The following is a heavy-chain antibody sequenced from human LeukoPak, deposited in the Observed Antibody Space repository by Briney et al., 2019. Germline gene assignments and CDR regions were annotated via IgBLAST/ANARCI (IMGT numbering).Heavy chain of an antibody. CDR2: ISGSGGST. J-gene: IGHJ6*03. CDR3: AEGLYCSGGSCYPYYYYYMDV. CDR1: GFTFSSYA. D-gene: IGHD2-15*01. V-gene: IGHV3-23*01. Sequence: GGSLRLSCAASGFTFSSYAMSWVRQAPGKGLEWVSAISGSGGSTYYADSVKGRFTISRDNSKNTLYLQMNSLRAEDTAVYYCAEGLYCSGGSCYPYYYYYMDVWGKGTTVTVSS.